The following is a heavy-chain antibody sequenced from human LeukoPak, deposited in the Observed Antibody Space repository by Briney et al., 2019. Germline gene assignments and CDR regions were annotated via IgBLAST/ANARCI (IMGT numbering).Heavy chain of an antibody. V-gene: IGHV3-9*01. J-gene: IGHJ6*02. CDR3: AKDMDKYSSSSDYYYYYGMDV. Sequence: GRSLRLTCAASGFTFDDYAMDWVRQAPGKGLEWVSGISWNSGSIGYADSVKGRFTISRDNAKNSLYLQMNSLRAEDTALYYCAKDMDKYSSSSDYYYYYGMDVWGQGTTVTVSS. CDR2: ISWNSGSI. CDR1: GFTFDDYA. D-gene: IGHD6-6*01.